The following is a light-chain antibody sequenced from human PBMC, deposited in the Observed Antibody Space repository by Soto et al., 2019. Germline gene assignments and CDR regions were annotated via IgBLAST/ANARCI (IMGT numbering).Light chain of an antibody. J-gene: IGKJ4*01. CDR2: AAS. CDR1: QGINDF. Sequence: DIQMTQSPSSLSASVGDTVTITCRASQGINDFLAWFQQKPGKAPKPLISAASSLQSGVPSKFSGSGSDRDFPLTISSLQPEDSATYYCQQYHSYPVTFGGVTKVEIK. V-gene: IGKV1-16*02. CDR3: QQYHSYPVT.